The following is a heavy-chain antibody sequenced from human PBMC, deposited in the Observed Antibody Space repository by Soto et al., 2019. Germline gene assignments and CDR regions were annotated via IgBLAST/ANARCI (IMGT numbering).Heavy chain of an antibody. CDR1: GFTFSSYG. J-gene: IGHJ4*02. D-gene: IGHD3-22*01. Sequence: GGSLRLSCAASGFTFSSYGMHWVRQAPGKGLEWVAVIWYDGSKKYYADSVKGRFTISRDNSKDTLFLQMSSLRAEDTAVYYCARLDKSGHSNFDYWGQGTLVTGSS. CDR3: ARLDKSGHSNFDY. V-gene: IGHV3-33*01. CDR2: IWYDGSKK.